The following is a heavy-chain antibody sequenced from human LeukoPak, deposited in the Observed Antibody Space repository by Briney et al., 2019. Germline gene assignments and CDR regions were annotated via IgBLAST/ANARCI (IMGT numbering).Heavy chain of an antibody. CDR1: GVTFSSNG. CDR2: IRYDGSNK. J-gene: IGHJ3*02. CDR3: AKGYYGDYGDAFDI. V-gene: IGHV3-30*02. D-gene: IGHD4-17*01. Sequence: GGSLRLSCAASGVTFSSNGMHWVRQAPGKGLEWVAFIRYDGSNKNYANTVKGRFTISRDNSKNALYLLMNSLRAEDTALYYCAKGYYGDYGDAFDIWGQGTMVTVSS.